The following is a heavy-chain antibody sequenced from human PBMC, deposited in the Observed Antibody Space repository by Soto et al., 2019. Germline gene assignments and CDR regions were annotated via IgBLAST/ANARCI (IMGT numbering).Heavy chain of an antibody. CDR2: IIPIFGTA. Sequence: SGKVSWEGSGGTLSSYAISWGGQAPGQGLEWMGGIIPIFGTANYAQKFQGRVTITADESTSTAYMELSSLRSEDTAVYYCAYWNFEYNWFDPWGQGTLVTVSS. D-gene: IGHD1-7*01. J-gene: IGHJ5*02. CDR3: AYWNFEYNWFDP. CDR1: GGTLSSYA. V-gene: IGHV1-69*13.